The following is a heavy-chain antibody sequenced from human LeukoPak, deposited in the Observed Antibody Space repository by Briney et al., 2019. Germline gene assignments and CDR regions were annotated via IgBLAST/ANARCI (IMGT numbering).Heavy chain of an antibody. CDR3: ARDPGSGSYTYYFDY. D-gene: IGHD1-26*01. V-gene: IGHV3-30*04. J-gene: IGHJ4*02. Sequence: GRSLRLSCAASGFTFSTYDMHWVRQAPGKGLEWVAVISTDGNTKYYADSVKGRFTISRDNSENTLYLQMNSLRTEDTAVFYCARDPGSGSYTYYFDYWGQGTLVTVSS. CDR2: ISTDGNTK. CDR1: GFTFSTYD.